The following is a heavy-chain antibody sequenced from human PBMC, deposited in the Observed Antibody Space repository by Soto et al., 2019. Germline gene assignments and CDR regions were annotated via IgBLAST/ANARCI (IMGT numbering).Heavy chain of an antibody. CDR1: GGTFSSYA. Sequence: QVQLVQSGAEVKKPGSSVKVSCKASGGTFSSYAISWVRQAPGQGLEWMGGIIPIFGTANYAQKFQGRVTITADESTSTAYMELSSLRSEDTAVYYCARDGEMTYCSGGSGYSRIAFFDYWGQGTLVTISS. V-gene: IGHV1-69*01. CDR2: IIPIFGTA. D-gene: IGHD2-15*01. CDR3: ARDGEMTYCSGGSGYSRIAFFDY. J-gene: IGHJ4*02.